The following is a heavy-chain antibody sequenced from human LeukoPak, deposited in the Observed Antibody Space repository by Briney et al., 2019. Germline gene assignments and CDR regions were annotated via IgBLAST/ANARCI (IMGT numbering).Heavy chain of an antibody. V-gene: IGHV1-2*02. CDR3: ARGRWTVTGSFDP. CDR2: ISPESGVT. Sequence: ASVKVSCKASGYNFNDYYLHWVRQAPGQGLEWMGWISPESGVTEFAQKFQGRVAMTRDRSISTVYMDLFTLRSDDTAVYFCARGRWTVTGSFDPWGQGTLVTVSS. D-gene: IGHD5-18*01. CDR1: GYNFNDYY. J-gene: IGHJ5*02.